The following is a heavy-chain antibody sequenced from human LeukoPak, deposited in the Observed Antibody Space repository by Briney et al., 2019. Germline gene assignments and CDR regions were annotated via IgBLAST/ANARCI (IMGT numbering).Heavy chain of an antibody. CDR2: ISSSGSTI. V-gene: IGHV3-48*04. CDR1: GLTFNTYV. CDR3: ARGWDGDYAGYFDY. J-gene: IGHJ4*02. Sequence: PGTSLRLSCAASGLTFNTYVMNWVRQAPGKGLEWVSYISSSGSTIYYADSVKGRFTISRDNAKNSLFLQMNSLRAEDTALYYCARGWDGDYAGYFDYWGQGTLVTVSS. D-gene: IGHD4-17*01.